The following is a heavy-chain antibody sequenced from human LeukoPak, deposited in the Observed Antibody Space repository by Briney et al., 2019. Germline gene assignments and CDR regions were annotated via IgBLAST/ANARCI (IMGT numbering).Heavy chain of an antibody. J-gene: IGHJ4*02. CDR2: ISAYNGNT. CDR1: GYTLTTYV. V-gene: IGHV1-18*04. Sequence: ASVKVSCTASGYTLTTYVISWVRQAAGQELECLGWISAYNGNTNYAQKLQGRVTMPTDTSTSTAYMELRSLRSDDTAVYYCATDRNTAMAAFDYWGQGTLVTVSS. D-gene: IGHD5-18*01. CDR3: ATDRNTAMAAFDY.